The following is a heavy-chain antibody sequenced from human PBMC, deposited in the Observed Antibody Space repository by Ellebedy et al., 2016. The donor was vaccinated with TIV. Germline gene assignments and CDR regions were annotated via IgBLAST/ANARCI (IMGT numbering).Heavy chain of an antibody. CDR1: GFTFDDYA. D-gene: IGHD3-10*01. Sequence: GGSLRLSXAASGFTFDDYAMHWVRQAPGKGLEWVSGISWNSGSIGYADSVKGRFTISRDNAKNSLYLQMNSLRAEDTALYYCAKDGERYPYYFDYWGQGTLVTVSS. V-gene: IGHV3-9*01. CDR3: AKDGERYPYYFDY. J-gene: IGHJ4*02. CDR2: ISWNSGSI.